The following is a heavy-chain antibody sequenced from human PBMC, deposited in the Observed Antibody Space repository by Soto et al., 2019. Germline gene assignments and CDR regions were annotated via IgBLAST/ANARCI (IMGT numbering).Heavy chain of an antibody. CDR3: ASLAH. CDR1: GFTFCSFA. J-gene: IGHJ4*02. CDR2: ISGSGGST. V-gene: IGHV3-23*01. Sequence: GGAPRLFLAAPGFTFCSFAMSWVRQAPGKGLEWVSAISGSGGSTYYADSVKGRFTISRDNSKNTLYLQMNSLRAEDTAVYYCASLAHWGQGTLVTVSS.